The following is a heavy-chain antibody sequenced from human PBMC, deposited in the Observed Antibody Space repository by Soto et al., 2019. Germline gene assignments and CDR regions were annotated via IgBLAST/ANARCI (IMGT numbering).Heavy chain of an antibody. D-gene: IGHD3-3*01. CDR3: ARGQRFSDWFDP. J-gene: IGHJ5*02. Sequence: LSLTCTVACGAISGYYWTWMRQSDGEGLEWIGRIYSSGSTNYNPSLKSRVTISLDTSMNYFSLRLSSVTAADTAVYYCARGQRFSDWFDPWGQGTLVTVSS. V-gene: IGHV4-4*07. CDR2: IYSSGST. CDR1: CGAISGYY.